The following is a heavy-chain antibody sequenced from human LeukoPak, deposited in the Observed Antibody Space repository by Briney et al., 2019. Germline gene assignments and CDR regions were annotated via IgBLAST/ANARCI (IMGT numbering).Heavy chain of an antibody. V-gene: IGHV4-59*08. CDR2: IYYSGST. J-gene: IGHJ5*02. Sequence: SETLSLTCTVSGGSISSYYWSWIRQPPGKGLEWIGYIYYSGSTNYNPSLKSRVTISVDTSKNQFSLKLSSVTAADTAVYYCARHWGRNWFDLWGQGTLVTVSS. CDR3: ARHWGRNWFDL. CDR1: GGSISSYY. D-gene: IGHD3-16*01.